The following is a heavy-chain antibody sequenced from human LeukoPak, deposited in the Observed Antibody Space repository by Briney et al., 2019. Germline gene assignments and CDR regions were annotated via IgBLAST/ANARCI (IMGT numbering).Heavy chain of an antibody. CDR2: INSDGSST. CDR3: VRIPNTAPFPNWFDP. J-gene: IGHJ5*02. D-gene: IGHD2-2*02. Sequence: GGSLRLSCAASGFTFSSYWIHWVRQAPGKGLVWVSRINSDGSSTSYADSVKGRFTITRDNAKNTLYLQMNSLRAEDTAVYYCVRIPNTAPFPNWFDPWGQGTLVTVSS. V-gene: IGHV3-74*01. CDR1: GFTFSSYW.